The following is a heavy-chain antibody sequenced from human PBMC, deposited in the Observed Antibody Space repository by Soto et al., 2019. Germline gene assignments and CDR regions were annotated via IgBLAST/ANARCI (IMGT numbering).Heavy chain of an antibody. J-gene: IGHJ4*02. D-gene: IGHD6-19*01. V-gene: IGHV4-59*01. Sequence: SETRSLTCTVSGGSFSNYYWSWIRQSPGKGLEWIGYIYYSGSTNYNPSLKSRVTISLDTSKNQLSLKLSPVTAADTAVYYCARGAAVAGRFDYWGQGALVTVSS. CDR3: ARGAAVAGRFDY. CDR1: GGSFSNYY. CDR2: IYYSGST.